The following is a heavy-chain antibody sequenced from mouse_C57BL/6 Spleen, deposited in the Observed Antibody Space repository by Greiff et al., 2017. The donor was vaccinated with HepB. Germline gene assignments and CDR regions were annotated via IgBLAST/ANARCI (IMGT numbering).Heavy chain of an antibody. J-gene: IGHJ2*01. D-gene: IGHD1-1*01. V-gene: IGHV14-4*01. Sequence: VQLQQSGAELVRPGASVKLSCTASGFNIKDDYVHWVKQGPEQGLEWIGWIDPENGDTEYASKFLGKATITTDTSSNTAYLQLSSLTSEDTAVYYCTTVVNYWGQGTTLTVSS. CDR3: TTVVNY. CDR1: GFNIKDDY. CDR2: IDPENGDT.